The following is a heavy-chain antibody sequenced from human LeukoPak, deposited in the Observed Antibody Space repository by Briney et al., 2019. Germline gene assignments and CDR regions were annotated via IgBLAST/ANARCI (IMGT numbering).Heavy chain of an antibody. CDR1: RGTFSKYA. Sequence: ASVKVSCKASRGTFSKYAISWVRQAPGQGLEWMGRIIPILNITHYAQKFQGRVTIAADKSTSTAYMELSSLRSEDTAVYYCAREGGPYRPLDYSGQGTLVTVAS. CDR3: AREGGPYRPLDY. J-gene: IGHJ4*02. CDR2: IIPILNIT. V-gene: IGHV1-69*04.